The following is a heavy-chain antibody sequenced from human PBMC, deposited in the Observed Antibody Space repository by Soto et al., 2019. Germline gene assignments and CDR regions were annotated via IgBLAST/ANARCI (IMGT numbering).Heavy chain of an antibody. D-gene: IGHD1-7*01. J-gene: IGHJ4*02. Sequence: LRLSCAASGFTFSTYAVTWFRQAPGKVLEGVSAISANGQGIYYADSVRGRFAISRDNSKNTIFLHMDSLRAEDTAVYYCAKDRNYPRDQFHYWGQGTLVTVPQ. CDR3: AKDRNYPRDQFHY. CDR2: ISANGQGI. CDR1: GFTFSTYA. V-gene: IGHV3-23*01.